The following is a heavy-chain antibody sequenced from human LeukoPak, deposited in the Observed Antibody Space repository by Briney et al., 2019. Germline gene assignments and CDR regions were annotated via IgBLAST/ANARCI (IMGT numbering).Heavy chain of an antibody. CDR2: ISSSSSTI. CDR1: GFTFSGSA. Sequence: GGSLRLSCAASGFTFSGSAMHWVRQAPGKGLEWVSYISSSSSTIYYADSVKGRFTISRDNAKNSLYLQMNSLRAEDTAVYYCARVLYYNYYYYMDVWGKGTTVTVSS. CDR3: ARVLYYNYYYYMDV. J-gene: IGHJ6*03. V-gene: IGHV3-48*01. D-gene: IGHD3-16*01.